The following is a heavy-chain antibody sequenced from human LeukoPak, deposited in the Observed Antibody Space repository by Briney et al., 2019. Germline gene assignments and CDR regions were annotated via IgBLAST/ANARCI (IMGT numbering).Heavy chain of an antibody. CDR2: INHNGST. V-gene: IGHV4-34*01. J-gene: IGHJ4*02. CDR1: GGSFSGYY. CDR3: ARGRKRSPFDY. D-gene: IGHD1-14*01. Sequence: PSETLSLTCAVYGGSFSGYYWSWIRQPPGKGLEWIGDINHNGSTNYNPSLKSRVTISVDTSKNHFSLKLSSATAADTAVYYWARGRKRSPFDYWGPGTLVTVSS.